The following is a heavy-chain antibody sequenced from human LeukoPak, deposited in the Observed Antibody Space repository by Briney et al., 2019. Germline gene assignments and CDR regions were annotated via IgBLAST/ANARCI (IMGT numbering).Heavy chain of an antibody. CDR3: ARHLSITIFGVVIIGNWFDP. CDR2: INHSGST. Sequence: SETLSLTCAAYGGSFSGYYWSWIRQPPGKGLEWIGEINHSGSTNYNPSLKSRVTISVDTSKNQFSLKLSSVTAADTAVYYCARHLSITIFGVVIIGNWFDPWGQGTLVTVSS. J-gene: IGHJ5*02. D-gene: IGHD3-3*01. V-gene: IGHV4-34*01. CDR1: GGSFSGYY.